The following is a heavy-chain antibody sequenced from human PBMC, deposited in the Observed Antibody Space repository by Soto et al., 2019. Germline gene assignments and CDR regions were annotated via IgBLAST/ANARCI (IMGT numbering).Heavy chain of an antibody. Sequence: EVQLLESGGGLVQPGGSLRLSCEASGFTISSYAMNWVRQAPGKGLEWVSGISGSGGSTYYAGSVKGRFTISRDNSKNTLYLQMNSLRAEDTAVYYCAKGSRTDSIFGQTEYWGQGTLVTVSS. D-gene: IGHD3-3*01. CDR3: AKGSRTDSIFGQTEY. V-gene: IGHV3-23*01. CDR1: GFTISSYA. CDR2: ISGSGGST. J-gene: IGHJ4*02.